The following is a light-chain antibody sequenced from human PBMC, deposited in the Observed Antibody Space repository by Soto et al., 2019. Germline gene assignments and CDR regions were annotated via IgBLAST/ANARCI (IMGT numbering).Light chain of an antibody. CDR2: TNN. Sequence: QPVLTQPPSASGTPGQRVTISCSGSSSNIGSNYVYWFQQLPGTAPKLLLYTNNQRPSGVPDRFSGSKSGTSASLAISGLRSEDEADYYCAAWDDSLSGVVFGGGTKLTVL. CDR3: AAWDDSLSGVV. J-gene: IGLJ2*01. CDR1: SSNIGSNY. V-gene: IGLV1-47*01.